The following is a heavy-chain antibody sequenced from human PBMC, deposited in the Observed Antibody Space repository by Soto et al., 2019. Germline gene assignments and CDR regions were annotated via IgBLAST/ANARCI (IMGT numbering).Heavy chain of an antibody. CDR2: ISGRGSAT. CDR1: GFTFSTSG. CDR3: AKDSSPVVVVASAFDF. Sequence: EVQLLESGGGLVQPGESLRLSCAASGFTFSTSGMTWVRQAPGKGLEWVSGISGRGSATYYADSVKGRFTISRVDSKNTLYLQMNSLRVEDTALYYCAKDSSPVVVVASAFDFWGQGTMVTVSS. D-gene: IGHD2-15*01. V-gene: IGHV3-23*01. J-gene: IGHJ3*01.